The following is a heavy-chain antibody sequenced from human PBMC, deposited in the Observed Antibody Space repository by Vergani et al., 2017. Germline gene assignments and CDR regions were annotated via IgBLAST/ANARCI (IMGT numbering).Heavy chain of an antibody. CDR2: INPSGGHT. J-gene: IGHJ4*02. CDR3: ARGDYGISTGYRY. Sequence: QVQVVQSGAEVKKSGASVKVSCKTSGYTFSNYYMHWVRQAPGQGLEWMGIINPSGGHTNYAHKFQGRVTMTRDTSTSTVYMELSSLRSEDTAIYYCARGDYGISTGYRYLGQGTLVTVSA. CDR1: GYTFSNYY. D-gene: IGHD3-9*01. V-gene: IGHV1-46*03.